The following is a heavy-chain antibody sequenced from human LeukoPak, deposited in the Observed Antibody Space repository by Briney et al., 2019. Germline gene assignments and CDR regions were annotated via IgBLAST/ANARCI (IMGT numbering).Heavy chain of an antibody. V-gene: IGHV1-2*02. D-gene: IGHD6-19*01. CDR2: INPNSGGT. CDR1: GYTFTGYY. CDR3: ASLGGYSSGWYSGVGAVFELYY. Sequence: ASVKVSCKASGYTFTGYYMHWVRQAPGQGLEWMGWINPNSGGTNYAQKFQGRVTMTRDTSISTAYMELSRLRSDDTAVYYCASLGGYSSGWYSGVGAVFELYYWGQGTLVTVSS. J-gene: IGHJ4*02.